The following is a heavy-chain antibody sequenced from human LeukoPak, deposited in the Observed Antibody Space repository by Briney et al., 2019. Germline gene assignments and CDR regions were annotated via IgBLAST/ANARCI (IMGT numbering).Heavy chain of an antibody. Sequence: QTGGSLRLSCAASGFIFSNSWMTWVRQAPGKGLEWVANINQDGSEKYFVDSVKGRFTISRDNAKNSLYLQMNSLRAEDTAVYYCARDVGIAAAAFDYWGQGTLVTVSS. D-gene: IGHD6-13*01. CDR2: INQDGSEK. V-gene: IGHV3-7*01. J-gene: IGHJ4*02. CDR3: ARDVGIAAAAFDY. CDR1: GFIFSNSW.